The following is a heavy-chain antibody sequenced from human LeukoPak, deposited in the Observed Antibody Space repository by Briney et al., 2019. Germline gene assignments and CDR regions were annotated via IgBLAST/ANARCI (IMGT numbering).Heavy chain of an antibody. J-gene: IGHJ4*02. CDR1: GFAFSSYA. CDR2: IGDTGAAT. V-gene: IGHV3-23*01. CDR3: ARALGDSSGWQGEVVFDY. Sequence: PGGSLRLSCAASGFAFSSYAMSWVRQAPGKGLEWVSAIGDTGAATYYADSVKGRFTISRDNSKYTLYLQMNSLRAEDTAVYHCARALGDSSGWQGEVVFDYWGQGTLVTVSS. D-gene: IGHD6-19*01.